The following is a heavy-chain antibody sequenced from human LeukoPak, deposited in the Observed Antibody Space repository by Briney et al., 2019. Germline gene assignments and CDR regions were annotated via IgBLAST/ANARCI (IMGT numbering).Heavy chain of an antibody. CDR2: IYYSGST. V-gene: IGHV4-39*01. J-gene: IGHJ4*02. Sequence: PSETLSLTCTVSGGSISSRSYSWGWIRQPPGKGLEWIGSIYYSGSTYYNPSLKSRVTISVDTSKNQFSLKLSSVTAADTAVYHCARHESYSNLDYWGQGTLVTVSS. CDR3: ARHESYSNLDY. CDR1: GGSISSRSYS. D-gene: IGHD2-21*01.